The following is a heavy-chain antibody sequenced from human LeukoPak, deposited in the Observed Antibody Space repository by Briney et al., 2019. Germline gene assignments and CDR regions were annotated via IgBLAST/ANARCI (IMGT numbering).Heavy chain of an antibody. CDR2: INHSGST. V-gene: IGHV4-34*01. CDR1: GGSFSGYY. D-gene: IGHD6-13*01. J-gene: IGHJ5*02. Sequence: SETLSLTCAVYGGSFSGYYCSWIRQPPGKGLEWIGEINHSGSTNYNPSLKSRVTISVDTSKNQFSLKLSSVTAADTAVYYCARSSSSWYGAEWFDPWGQGTLVTVSS. CDR3: ARSSSSWYGAEWFDP.